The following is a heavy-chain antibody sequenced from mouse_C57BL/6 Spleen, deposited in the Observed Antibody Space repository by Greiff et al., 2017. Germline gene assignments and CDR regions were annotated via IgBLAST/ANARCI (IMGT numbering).Heavy chain of an antibody. CDR3: AREYYGSSYGYFDV. J-gene: IGHJ1*03. CDR1: GYAFSSSW. CDR2: IYPGDGDT. Sequence: QVQLQQSGPELVKPGASVKISCKASGYAFSSSWMNWVKQRPGKGLEWIGRIYPGDGDTTSNGKFKGKATLTADKSSSTAYMQLSSLTSEDSAVYFCAREYYGSSYGYFDVWGTGTTVTVSS. V-gene: IGHV1-82*01. D-gene: IGHD1-1*01.